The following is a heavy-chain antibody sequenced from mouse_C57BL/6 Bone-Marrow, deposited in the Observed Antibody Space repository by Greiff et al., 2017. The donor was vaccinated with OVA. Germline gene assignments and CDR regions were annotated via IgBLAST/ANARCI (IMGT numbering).Heavy chain of an antibody. D-gene: IGHD2-1*01. CDR2: IYPRSGNT. Sequence: LVESGAELARPGASVKLSCKASGYTFTSYGISWVKQRTGQGLEWIGEIYPRSGNTYYNEKFKGKATLTADKSSSTAYMELRSLTSEDSAVYFCARCRDGNWYFDVWGTGTTVTVSS. CDR3: ARCRDGNWYFDV. CDR1: GYTFTSYG. V-gene: IGHV1-81*01. J-gene: IGHJ1*03.